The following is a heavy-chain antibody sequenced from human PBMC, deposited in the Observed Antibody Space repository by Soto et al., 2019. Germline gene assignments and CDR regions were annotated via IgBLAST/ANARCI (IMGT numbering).Heavy chain of an antibody. D-gene: IGHD1-7*01. Sequence: SETLSLTCTVSGGSISSYYWSWIRQPPGKGLEWIGYIYYSGSTNYNPSLKSRVTISVDTSKNQFSLKLSSVTAADTAVYYCVRDSITGTTGGMDVWGQGTTVTVSS. V-gene: IGHV4-59*01. CDR2: IYYSGST. CDR1: GGSISSYY. CDR3: VRDSITGTTGGMDV. J-gene: IGHJ6*02.